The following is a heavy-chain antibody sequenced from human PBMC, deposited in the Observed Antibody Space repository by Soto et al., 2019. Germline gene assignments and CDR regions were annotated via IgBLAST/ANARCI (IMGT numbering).Heavy chain of an antibody. Sequence: PRGYLIHSTAASGLISSRYCMHWVRQAPGKGLEWVAVISYDGSNKYYADSVKGRFTISRDNSKNTLYLQMNSLRAEDTAVYYCAKAHYDFWSGYYWGQGT. CDR3: AKAHYDFWSGYY. CDR2: ISYDGSNK. J-gene: IGHJ4*02. D-gene: IGHD3-3*01. V-gene: IGHV3-30*18. CDR1: GLISSRYC.